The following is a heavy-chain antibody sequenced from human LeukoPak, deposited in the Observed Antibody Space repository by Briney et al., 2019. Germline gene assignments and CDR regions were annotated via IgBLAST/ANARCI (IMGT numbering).Heavy chain of an antibody. Sequence: GSLRLSCAASGFAVSSNYMSWVRQAPGKGLEWVSVIYTSGSTYYADSVNGRFTISRDNSKSMLYLQMNSLRAEDTAVYYCARSMKRGYSYGYNLDYWGQGTLVTVSS. CDR2: IYTSGST. J-gene: IGHJ4*02. D-gene: IGHD5-18*01. CDR1: GFAVSSNY. V-gene: IGHV3-53*01. CDR3: ARSMKRGYSYGYNLDY.